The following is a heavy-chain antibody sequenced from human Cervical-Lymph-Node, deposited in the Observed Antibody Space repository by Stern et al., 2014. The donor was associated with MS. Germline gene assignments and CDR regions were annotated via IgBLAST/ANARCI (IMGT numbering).Heavy chain of an antibody. CDR2: IFPGDSDA. D-gene: IGHD6-13*01. CDR3: ARRKYSSSYYYYFGMDV. V-gene: IGHV5-51*03. Sequence: EVHLVESGAEVKKPGESLRISCKGSGYTFSNYWIGWVRQMPGKGLEWIGGIFPGDSDARYSPSFQGQITISADKSSNTAFLQWNSLKASDTAMYYCARRKYSSSYYYYFGMDVWGQGTTVTVSS. CDR1: GYTFSNYW. J-gene: IGHJ6*02.